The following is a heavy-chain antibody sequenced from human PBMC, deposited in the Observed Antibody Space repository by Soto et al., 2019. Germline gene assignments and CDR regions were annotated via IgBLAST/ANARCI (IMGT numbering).Heavy chain of an antibody. CDR3: ARDRRYDILTGYYWYYFDY. J-gene: IGHJ4*02. CDR1: GGTFSSYA. V-gene: IGHV1-69*13. Sequence: SVKVSCKASGGTFSSYAISWVRQAPGQGLEWMGGIIPIFGTANXAQXFQGRVTITADESTSTAYMELSSLRSEDMAVYYCARDRRYDILTGYYWYYFDYWGQGTLVTVSS. CDR2: IIPIFGTA. D-gene: IGHD3-9*01.